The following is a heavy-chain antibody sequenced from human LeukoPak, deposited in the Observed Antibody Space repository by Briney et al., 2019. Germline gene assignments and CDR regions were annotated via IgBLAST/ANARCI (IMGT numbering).Heavy chain of an antibody. V-gene: IGHV3-13*01. CDR2: IGTAGDT. D-gene: IGHD4-17*01. CDR1: GFTFSRYD. Sequence: GGSLRLSCAASGFTFSRYDMHWVRQATGKGLEWVSAIGTAGDTYYPGSVKGRFTISRENAKNSLYLQMNSLRAGDTAVYYCARSLSDGDYPFLGYYGMDVWGQGTTVTVS. J-gene: IGHJ6*02. CDR3: ARSLSDGDYPFLGYYGMDV.